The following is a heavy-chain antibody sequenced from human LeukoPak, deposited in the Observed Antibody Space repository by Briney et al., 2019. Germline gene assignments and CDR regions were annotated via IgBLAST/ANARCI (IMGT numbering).Heavy chain of an antibody. CDR1: GFTFSSYG. V-gene: IGHV3-33*01. J-gene: IGHJ4*02. D-gene: IGHD6-19*01. Sequence: PGGSLRLSCAASGFTFSSYGMHWVHQAPGNGLEWVAVIWYDGSNKYYADSVKGRFTISRDNSKNTLYLQMNSLRTEDTAVYYCARDGSSGWYWVDYWGQGTLVTVSS. CDR2: IWYDGSNK. CDR3: ARDGSSGWYWVDY.